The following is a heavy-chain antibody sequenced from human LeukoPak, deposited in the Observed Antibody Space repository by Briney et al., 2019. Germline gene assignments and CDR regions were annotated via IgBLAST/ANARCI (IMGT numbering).Heavy chain of an antibody. D-gene: IGHD2-15*01. Sequence: RGSLRLSCTASGFTFSSYAMSWGRQAPGKGLEWVSVISGSGGSTYYADAVKGRFTISRDNSKNTLYLQMNSLRAEDTAVYYCAKDGVATITCNYWGQGTQVAVSS. CDR2: ISGSGGST. CDR1: GFTFSSYA. J-gene: IGHJ4*02. V-gene: IGHV3-23*01. CDR3: AKDGVATITCNY.